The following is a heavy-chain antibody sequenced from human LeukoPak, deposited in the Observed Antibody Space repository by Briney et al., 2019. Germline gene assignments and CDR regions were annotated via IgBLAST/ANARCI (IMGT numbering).Heavy chain of an antibody. D-gene: IGHD5-18*01. CDR3: ASGRDTAMVTSFDY. CDR2: ISWNSVGI. Sequence: PGGSLRLSCAASGFTFDDYAMYWVRQAPGKGLEWVSGISWNSVGIGYADSVRGRFTISRDNARNSLYLQMNSLRAEDTAVYYCASGRDTAMVTSFDYWGQGTLVTVSS. V-gene: IGHV3-9*01. J-gene: IGHJ4*02. CDR1: GFTFDDYA.